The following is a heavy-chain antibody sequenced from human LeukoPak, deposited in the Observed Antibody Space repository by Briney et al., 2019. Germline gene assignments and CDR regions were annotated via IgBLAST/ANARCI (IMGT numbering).Heavy chain of an antibody. J-gene: IGHJ4*02. D-gene: IGHD2-2*01. CDR3: VSTVVVPAAYLDY. CDR2: IYHSGST. Sequence: SETLSLTCAVSGGSISSSNWWSWVRQPPGKGLEWIGEIYHSGSTNYNPSLKSRVTISVDKSKNQFSLKLSSVTAADTAVYYCVSTVVVPAAYLDYWGQGTLVTVSS. CDR1: GGSISSSNW. V-gene: IGHV4-4*02.